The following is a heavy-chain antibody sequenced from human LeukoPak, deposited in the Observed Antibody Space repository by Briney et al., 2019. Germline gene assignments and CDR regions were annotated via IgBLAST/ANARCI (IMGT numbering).Heavy chain of an antibody. D-gene: IGHD6-13*01. CDR3: ARRRGISVWEVVYSSSWYGFFDY. Sequence: PSETLSLTCAVYGGSFSGYYWSWIRQPPGKRLEWIGEINHSGSTNYNPSLKSRVTISVDTSKNQFSLKLSSVTAADTAVYYCARRRGISVWEVVYSSSWYGFFDYWGQGTLVTVSS. J-gene: IGHJ4*02. CDR1: GGSFSGYY. V-gene: IGHV4-34*01. CDR2: INHSGST.